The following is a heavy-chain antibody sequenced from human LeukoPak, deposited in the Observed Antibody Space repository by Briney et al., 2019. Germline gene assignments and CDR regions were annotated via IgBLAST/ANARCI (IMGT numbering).Heavy chain of an antibody. Sequence: ASVKVSCKASGYTFTSYGISWGGQAPGQGLEWRGWISAYNGTTNYAQKLQGRVTMTTDTSTSTAYMELRSLRSDDTAVYYCAREVLRYFDWFPDFDYWGQGTLVTVSS. CDR2: ISAYNGTT. V-gene: IGHV1-18*01. D-gene: IGHD3-9*01. CDR1: GYTFTSYG. J-gene: IGHJ4*02. CDR3: AREVLRYFDWFPDFDY.